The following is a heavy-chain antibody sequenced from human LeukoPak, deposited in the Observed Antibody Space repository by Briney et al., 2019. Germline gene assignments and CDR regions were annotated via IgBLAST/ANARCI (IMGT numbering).Heavy chain of an antibody. CDR2: ISSSSTYI. J-gene: IGHJ4*02. CDR3: ARYGVSTYYFDY. Sequence: GGSLRLSCAASGFTFSSYSMNWVRQAPGQGLEWVSSISSSSTYIYYADSVKGRFTISRDNAKNSLYLQMNSLRAEDAAVYYCARYGVSTYYFDYWGQGTLVTVSS. CDR1: GFTFSSYS. D-gene: IGHD2-2*01. V-gene: IGHV3-21*01.